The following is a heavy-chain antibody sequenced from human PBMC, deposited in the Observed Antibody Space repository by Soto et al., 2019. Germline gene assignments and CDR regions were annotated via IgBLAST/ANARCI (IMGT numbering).Heavy chain of an antibody. CDR1: GFTFSSYG. J-gene: IGHJ2*01. Sequence: QVQLVESGGGVVQPGRSLRLSYAASGFTFSSYGMHWVRQAPGKGLEWVAVIWYDGSNKYYADSVKGRFTISRDNSKNTLYLQMNSLRGEDTAVYYCARVLAAAGNHWYFDLWGRGTLVTVSS. CDR2: IWYDGSNK. D-gene: IGHD6-13*01. V-gene: IGHV3-33*01. CDR3: ARVLAAAGNHWYFDL.